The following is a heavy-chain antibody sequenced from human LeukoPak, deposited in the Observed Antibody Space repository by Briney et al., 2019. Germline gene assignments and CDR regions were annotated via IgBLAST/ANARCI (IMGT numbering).Heavy chain of an antibody. CDR1: GFTFSSYA. CDR2: ISYDGRNE. J-gene: IGHJ3*02. D-gene: IGHD6-13*01. CDR3: TREGAATNAFDT. V-gene: IGHV3-30*04. Sequence: GGSLRLSCAASGFTFSSYAMSWVRQAPGKGLEWVAAISYDGRNEYYADSVKGRFTISRDNSKNTLYLQMNSLRPEDTAAYYCTREGAATNAFDTWGQGTMVTVSS.